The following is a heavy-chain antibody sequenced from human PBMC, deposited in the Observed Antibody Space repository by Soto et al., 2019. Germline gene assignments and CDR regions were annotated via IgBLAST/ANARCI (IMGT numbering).Heavy chain of an antibody. V-gene: IGHV4-30-4*01. Sequence: PSETLSLTCTVSGGSSSSGDYYWSWVRQPPGKGLEWIGYIYYTGGTFNNPSLKSRVSISIDTSKTQFSLKLSSVTAADTAVYYCARIHFGDEPSYYYYGMDVWGQGTTVTVSS. CDR3: ARIHFGDEPSYYYYGMDV. D-gene: IGHD4-17*01. J-gene: IGHJ6*02. CDR2: IYYTGGT. CDR1: GGSSSSGDYY.